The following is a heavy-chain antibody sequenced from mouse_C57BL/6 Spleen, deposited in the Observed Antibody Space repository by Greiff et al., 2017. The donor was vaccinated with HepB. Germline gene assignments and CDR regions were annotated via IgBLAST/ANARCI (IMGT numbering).Heavy chain of an antibody. D-gene: IGHD1-1*01. J-gene: IGHJ3*01. V-gene: IGHV1-80*01. CDR1: GYAFSSYW. CDR3: ARVGVYYGSSWFAY. Sequence: VQLQESGAELVKPGASVKISCKASGYAFSSYWMNWVKQRPGKGLEWIGQIYPGDGDTNYNGKFKGKATLTADKSSSTAYMQLSSLTSEDSAVYFCARVGVYYGSSWFAYWGQGTLVTVSA. CDR2: IYPGDGDT.